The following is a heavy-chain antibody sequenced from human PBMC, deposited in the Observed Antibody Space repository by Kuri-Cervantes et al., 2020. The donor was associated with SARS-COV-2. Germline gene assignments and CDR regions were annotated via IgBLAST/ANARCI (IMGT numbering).Heavy chain of an antibody. V-gene: IGHV3-9*01. CDR3: AKGGSGYDPEVYYFDY. Sequence: SCAASGFTFDDYAMHWVRQAPGKGLEWVSGISWNSGSIGYADSVKGRFTISRDNAKNSLYLQMNSLRAEDTALCYCAKGGSGYDPEVYYFDYWGKGTLVTVYS. CDR1: GFTFDDYA. J-gene: IGHJ4*02. CDR2: ISWNSGSI. D-gene: IGHD5-12*01.